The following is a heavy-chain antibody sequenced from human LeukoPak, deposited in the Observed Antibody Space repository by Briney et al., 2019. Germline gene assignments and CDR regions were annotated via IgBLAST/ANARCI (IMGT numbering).Heavy chain of an antibody. V-gene: IGHV1-24*01. J-gene: IGHJ3*02. D-gene: IGHD2-15*01. CDR2: FDPEDGET. CDR1: GYXLTELS. Sequence: ASVXXSXXGSGYXLTELSMHWVRQAPGKGLXGXGGFDPEDGETIYAQKFQGRVTMTEDTSTDTAYMELSSLRSEDTAVYYCATAYGRDMARGDHAFDIWGQGTMVTVSS. CDR3: ATAYGRDMARGDHAFDI.